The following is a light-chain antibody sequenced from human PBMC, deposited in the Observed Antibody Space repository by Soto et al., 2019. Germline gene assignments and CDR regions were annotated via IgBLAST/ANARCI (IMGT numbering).Light chain of an antibody. CDR1: QTISSW. CDR2: KAS. CDR3: QHYNSYSEA. J-gene: IGKJ1*01. V-gene: IGKV1-5*03. Sequence: DIQMTQSPSTLSGSVGDRVTITRRASQTISSWLAWYQQKPGKAPKLLIYKASTLKSGVLSRFSGSGSGTEFTLTISSLQPDDFATYYCQHYNSYSEAFGQGTKVDIK.